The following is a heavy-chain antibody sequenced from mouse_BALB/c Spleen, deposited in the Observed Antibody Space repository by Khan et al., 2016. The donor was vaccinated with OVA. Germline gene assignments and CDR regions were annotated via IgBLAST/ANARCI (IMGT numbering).Heavy chain of an antibody. J-gene: IGHJ4*01. CDR2: IYPGDGST. Sequence: QVQLQHPGPELVKPGTLVKISCKASGYTFTAYDINWVQQRPGQGLAWIGWIYPGDGSTKYNESFKGKATLTADESSNTAYIQLSTLTSENSAVYFCAREGLRGVAMDYWGQGTSVSVAS. D-gene: IGHD2-4*01. CDR3: AREGLRGVAMDY. CDR1: GYTFTAYD. V-gene: IGHV1S56*01.